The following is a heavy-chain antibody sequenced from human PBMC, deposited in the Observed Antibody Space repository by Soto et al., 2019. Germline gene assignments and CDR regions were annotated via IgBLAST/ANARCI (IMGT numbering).Heavy chain of an antibody. CDR2: INHSGST. CDR1: GGSFSGYY. Sequence: QVQLQQWGAGLLKPSETLSLTCAVYGGSFSGYYWSWIRQPPGKGLEWIGEINHSGSTNYNPSLKSRVTISVDTSKNQFSLKLSSVTAADTAVYYCARAWGVRSSCDIWGQGTMVTVSS. V-gene: IGHV4-34*01. CDR3: ARAWGVRSSCDI. D-gene: IGHD3-16*01. J-gene: IGHJ3*02.